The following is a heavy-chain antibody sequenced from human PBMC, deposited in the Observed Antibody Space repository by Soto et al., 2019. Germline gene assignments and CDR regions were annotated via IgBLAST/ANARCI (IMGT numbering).Heavy chain of an antibody. V-gene: IGHV1-46*01. J-gene: IGHJ5*02. D-gene: IGHD3-3*01. CDR2: INPSGGST. Sequence: QVQLVQSGAEVKKPGASVKVSCKASGYTFTSYYMHWVRQAPGQGLEWLGIINPSGGSTSYAQKFQGRVTMTRDTSTSTVYMELSSLRSEDTAVYYCARELLRFWLFDPWGQGTLVTVSS. CDR1: GYTFTSYY. CDR3: ARELLRFWLFDP.